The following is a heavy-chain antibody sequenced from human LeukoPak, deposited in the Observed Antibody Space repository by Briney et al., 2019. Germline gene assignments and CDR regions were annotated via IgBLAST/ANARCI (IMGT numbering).Heavy chain of an antibody. Sequence: GGSLRLSCAASGFTFDDYAMHWVRQAPGKGLEWVSLISWDGGSTYYADSVKGRFTISRDNSKNSLYLQMNSLRAEDTAVYYCAREATYYYDSSGSTHLLGDAFDIWGQGTMVTVSS. D-gene: IGHD3-22*01. V-gene: IGHV3-43D*03. CDR1: GFTFDDYA. J-gene: IGHJ3*02. CDR2: ISWDGGST. CDR3: AREATYYYDSSGSTHLLGDAFDI.